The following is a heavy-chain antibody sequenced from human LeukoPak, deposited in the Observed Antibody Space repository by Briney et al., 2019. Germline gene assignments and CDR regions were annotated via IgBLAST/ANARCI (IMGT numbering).Heavy chain of an antibody. D-gene: IGHD2-15*01. CDR1: GFTFSSYS. CDR2: ISSSSSYI. Sequence: GGSLRLSCAASGFTFSSYSMNWVRQAPGKGLESVSSISSSSSYIYYADSVKGRFTISRDNAKNSLYLQMNSLRAEDTAVYYCARVVAAMGLTTTSDAFDIWGQGTMVTVSS. CDR3: ARVVAAMGLTTTSDAFDI. V-gene: IGHV3-21*01. J-gene: IGHJ3*02.